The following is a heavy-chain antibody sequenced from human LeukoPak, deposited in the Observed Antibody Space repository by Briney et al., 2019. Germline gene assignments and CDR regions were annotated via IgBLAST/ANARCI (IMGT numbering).Heavy chain of an antibody. CDR3: ARHPYSDGFDI. D-gene: IGHD1-1*01. CDR2: IYSSGNT. J-gene: IGHJ3*02. CDR1: GGSISTFY. Sequence: SETLSLTCTVSGGSISTFYWSWIRQPPGKGLEWIAYIYSSGNTNYNPSLKGRVTISVDMSKNQFSLELNSVTAADTAVYYCARHPYSDGFDIWGQGTLVTVSS. V-gene: IGHV4-59*08.